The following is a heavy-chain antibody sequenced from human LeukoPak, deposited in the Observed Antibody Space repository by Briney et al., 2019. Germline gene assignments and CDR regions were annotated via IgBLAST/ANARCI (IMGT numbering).Heavy chain of an antibody. Sequence: VASVKVSCKASGYTFTSYGISWVRQAPGQGLEWMGWISAYNGNTNYAQKLQGRVTMTTDTSTSTAYMELSSLRSEDTAVYYCARDGSDTKRSFDPWGQGTLVTVSS. D-gene: IGHD2-2*01. CDR2: ISAYNGNT. J-gene: IGHJ5*02. V-gene: IGHV1-18*01. CDR1: GYTFTSYG. CDR3: ARDGSDTKRSFDP.